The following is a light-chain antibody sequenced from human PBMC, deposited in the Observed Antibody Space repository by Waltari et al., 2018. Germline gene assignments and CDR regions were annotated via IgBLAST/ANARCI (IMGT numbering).Light chain of an antibody. CDR2: EAS. V-gene: IGKV1-5*03. Sequence: IQMNQFSAGPFGSGGDRIILTFRASQSIGRWLAWYQQKPGKAPRLLIFEASNLETGVPSRFSGSGSGTEFTLTISSLQPDDFATYFCQQYNDYLGTFGQGTRVDIK. CDR1: QSIGRW. CDR3: QQYNDYLGT. J-gene: IGKJ1*01.